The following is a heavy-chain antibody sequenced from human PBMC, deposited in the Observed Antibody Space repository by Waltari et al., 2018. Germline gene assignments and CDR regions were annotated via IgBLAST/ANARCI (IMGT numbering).Heavy chain of an antibody. J-gene: IGHJ4*02. Sequence: QLQLQASGPGLVKPSETLSPTCTVSGGSISSSSYYCGGIRQTPGKGLEWIGSIYYSGSTYYNPSLKSRVTISVDTSKNQFSLKLSSVTAADTAVYYCARGGTYSSSPPDYWGQGTLVTVSS. CDR2: IYYSGST. CDR3: ARGGTYSSSPPDY. CDR1: GGSISSSSYY. V-gene: IGHV4-39*07. D-gene: IGHD6-6*01.